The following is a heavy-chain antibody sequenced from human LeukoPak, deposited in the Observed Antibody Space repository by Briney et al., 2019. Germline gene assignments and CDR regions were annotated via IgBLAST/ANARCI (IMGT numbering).Heavy chain of an antibody. V-gene: IGHV3-53*01. CDR3: AKGSSFYCTNGVCYRHFDY. CDR2: IYSGGST. CDR1: GFTVSSNY. Sequence: GGSLRLSCAASGFTVSSNYMSWVRQAPGKGLEWVSVIYSGGSTYYADSVKGRFTISRDNSKNTLYLQMNSLRAEDTAVYYCAKGSSFYCTNGVCYRHFDYWGQGTLVTVSS. D-gene: IGHD2-8*01. J-gene: IGHJ4*02.